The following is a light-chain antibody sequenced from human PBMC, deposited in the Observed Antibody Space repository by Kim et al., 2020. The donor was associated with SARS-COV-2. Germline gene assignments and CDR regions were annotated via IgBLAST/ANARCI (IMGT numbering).Light chain of an antibody. CDR1: DFGGLP. J-gene: IGLJ3*02. V-gene: IGLV3-21*02. CDR2: YDS. Sequence: SYELTQPPSVSVAPGQTARITCGGNDFGGLPVHWYQQKPGQAPLLVISYDSDRPSGIPERFSGSNSGNTATLTISRVEAGDEADYFCQVWDSTSDHPWVFGGGTQLTVL. CDR3: QVWDSTSDHPWV.